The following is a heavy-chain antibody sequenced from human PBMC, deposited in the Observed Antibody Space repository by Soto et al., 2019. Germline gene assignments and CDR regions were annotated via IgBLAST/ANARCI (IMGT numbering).Heavy chain of an antibody. V-gene: IGHV4-30-4*01. J-gene: IGHJ5*02. CDR1: RGSINSGDYY. CDR2: IYYSGTT. D-gene: IGHD3-22*01. CDR3: GRAGRRDGNSVPGRFDT. Sequence: SETLSLTCTVSRGSINSGDYYWSWIRQPPGKGLEWIGYIYYSGTTYYNPSLRSRSTISVDTPKNHFFLKLTSVTAADTAVYFCGRAGRRDGNSVPGRFDTRGQGILVTVSS.